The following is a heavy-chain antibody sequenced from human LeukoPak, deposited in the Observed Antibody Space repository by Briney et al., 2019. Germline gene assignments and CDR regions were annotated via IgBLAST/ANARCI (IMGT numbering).Heavy chain of an antibody. Sequence: GGSLRLSCAASGFTFSNAWMSWVRQAPGKGLEWVSSISSSSSYIYYADSVKGRFTISRDNAKNSLYLQMNSLRAEDTAVYYCARDPTSHGSGTSYWGQGTLVTVSS. V-gene: IGHV3-21*01. CDR2: ISSSSSYI. J-gene: IGHJ4*02. CDR3: ARDPTSHGSGTSY. D-gene: IGHD3-10*01. CDR1: GFTFSNAW.